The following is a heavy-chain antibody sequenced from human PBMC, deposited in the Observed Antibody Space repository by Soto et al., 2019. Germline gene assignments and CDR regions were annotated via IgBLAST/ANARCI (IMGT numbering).Heavy chain of an antibody. V-gene: IGHV4-39*01. CDR3: ARQPTTGDTDLWFDP. CDR1: GGSISTSRSY. Sequence: SETLSLTGNGSGGSISTSRSYWAWIRQPPGKGLEWLANIFYSGSTYYNPSLASRVTVSVDTSKDEFSLKLRSVTAADTAVYYCARQPTTGDTDLWFDPWGQGTLVTVSS. D-gene: IGHD2-21*01. CDR2: IFYSGST. J-gene: IGHJ5*02.